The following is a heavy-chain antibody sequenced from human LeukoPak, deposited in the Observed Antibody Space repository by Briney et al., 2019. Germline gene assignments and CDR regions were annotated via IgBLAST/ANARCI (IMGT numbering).Heavy chain of an antibody. CDR3: ATLAAARSPEPRGL. CDR1: GGTFSSYA. CDR2: IIPIFGTA. V-gene: IGHV1-69*13. J-gene: IGHJ4*02. D-gene: IGHD6-13*01. Sequence: ASVKVSCKASGGTFSSYAISWVRQAPGQGLEWMGGIIPIFGTANYAQKFQGRVTITADESTSTAYMELSSLRSEDTAVYYCATLAAARSPEPRGLWGQGTLVTVSS.